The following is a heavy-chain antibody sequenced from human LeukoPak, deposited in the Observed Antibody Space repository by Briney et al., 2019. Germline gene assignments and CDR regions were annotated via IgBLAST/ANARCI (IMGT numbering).Heavy chain of an antibody. CDR1: GFTFSSYS. V-gene: IGHV3-30*03. Sequence: QPGGSLRLSCAASGFTFSSYSMNWVRQAPGKGPQWVAVISYDGNNTFYADSVKGRFTVFRDDSKNTVFLQMNNLRHEDTALYYCATRDFDFWGQGTLVTVSS. J-gene: IGHJ4*02. CDR2: ISYDGNNT. CDR3: ATRDFDF.